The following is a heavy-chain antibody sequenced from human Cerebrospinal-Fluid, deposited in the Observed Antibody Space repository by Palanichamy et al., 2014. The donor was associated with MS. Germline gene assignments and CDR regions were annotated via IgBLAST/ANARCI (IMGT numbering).Heavy chain of an antibody. CDR1: GFTFSSYG. V-gene: IGHV3-30*18. CDR2: ISYDGNNK. D-gene: IGHD3-3*01. J-gene: IGHJ4*02. Sequence: QVQLVESGGGVVQPGRSLRLSCAASGFTFSSYGMHWVRQAPGKGLEWVAVISYDGNNKYYADSVKGRFTISRDNSKNTLYLGMNSLRAEDTAVYYCAKDLRRFLEWLLYGADYWGQGTLVTVSS. CDR3: AKDLRRFLEWLLYGADY.